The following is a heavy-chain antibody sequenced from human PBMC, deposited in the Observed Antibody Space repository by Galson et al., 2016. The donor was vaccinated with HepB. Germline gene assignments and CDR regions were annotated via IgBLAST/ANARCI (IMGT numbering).Heavy chain of an antibody. Sequence: SLRLSCAASGFTFSGSGMHWVRQAPGKGLEWVSYISYDGSNKFDADSVKGRFTISRDNSKNTLYLQMNSLRVEDTAVYYCAKVGSKYEFDSWGQGTLVTVSS. D-gene: IGHD5-24*01. CDR3: AKVGSKYEFDS. CDR2: ISYDGSNK. V-gene: IGHV3-30*18. J-gene: IGHJ4*02. CDR1: GFTFSGSG.